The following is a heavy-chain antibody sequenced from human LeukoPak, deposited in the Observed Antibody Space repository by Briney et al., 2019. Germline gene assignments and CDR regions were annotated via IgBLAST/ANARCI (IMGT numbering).Heavy chain of an antibody. J-gene: IGHJ4*02. CDR3: ARRRGSYCFDY. V-gene: IGHV3-7*01. Sequence: GGSLRLSCAASGFTFNNYWMTWVRQAPGKGLEWVANIKQDGSEKYYVDSVKGRFIISRDNAKNSLYLQMNSLRVEDTAVYYCARRRGSYCFDYWGQGTLVTVSS. CDR2: IKQDGSEK. D-gene: IGHD2-15*01. CDR1: GFTFNNYW.